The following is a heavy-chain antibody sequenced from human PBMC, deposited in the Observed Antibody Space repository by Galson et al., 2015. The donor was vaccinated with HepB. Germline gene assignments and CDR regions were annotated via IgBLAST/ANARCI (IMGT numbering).Heavy chain of an antibody. Sequence: SVKVSCKASGGTFSSYAISWVRQAPGQGLEWMGGIIPIFGTANYAQKFQGRVTITADESTSTAYMELSSLRSEDTAVYYCARGRLEWLNWFDPWGQGTLVTVSS. J-gene: IGHJ5*02. CDR1: GGTFSSYA. CDR2: IIPIFGTA. V-gene: IGHV1-69*13. D-gene: IGHD3-3*01. CDR3: ARGRLEWLNWFDP.